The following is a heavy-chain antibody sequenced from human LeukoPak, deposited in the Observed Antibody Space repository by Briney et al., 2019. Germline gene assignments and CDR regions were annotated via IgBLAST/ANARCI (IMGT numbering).Heavy chain of an antibody. CDR2: VWYDGVKK. CDR3: TKDALRHGDLYYFDY. V-gene: IGHV3-33*06. D-gene: IGHD3-3*01. Sequence: GGSLRLSCAASGFTFSSYAMHWVRQAPGKGLEWVAVVWYDGVKKYYLDSVEGRFTVSRAISRNTLYLQMDSLRAEDTAVYFCTKDALRHGDLYYFDYWGQGTSVIVSS. J-gene: IGHJ4*02. CDR1: GFTFSSYA.